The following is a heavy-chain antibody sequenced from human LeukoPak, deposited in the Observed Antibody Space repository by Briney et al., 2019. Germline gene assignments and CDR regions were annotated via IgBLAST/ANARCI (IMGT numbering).Heavy chain of an antibody. CDR1: GGTFSSYG. V-gene: IGHV1-69*05. CDR3: ATRDRWLQFPFDY. J-gene: IGHJ4*02. Sequence: RASVKVSCKASGGTFSSYGISWVRQAPGQGLEWMGGIIPIFGTANYAQKFQGRVTITTDESTSTAYMELSSLRSEDTAVYYCATRDRWLQFPFDYWGQGTLVTVSS. CDR2: IIPIFGTA. D-gene: IGHD5-24*01.